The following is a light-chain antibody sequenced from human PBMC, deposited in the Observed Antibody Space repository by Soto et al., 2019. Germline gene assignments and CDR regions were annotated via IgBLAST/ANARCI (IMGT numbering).Light chain of an antibody. CDR2: EVS. CDR3: SSYTSSTTWV. J-gene: IGLJ3*02. Sequence: QSVLTQPASVSESPGQSITISCIGTSSDVGAYDHVSWYQQHPGKAPKVIISEVSNRPSGVSTRFSGSKSGNTASLTISGLQTEDEADYYCSSYTSSTTWVFGGGTKVTAL. V-gene: IGLV2-14*01. CDR1: SSDVGAYDH.